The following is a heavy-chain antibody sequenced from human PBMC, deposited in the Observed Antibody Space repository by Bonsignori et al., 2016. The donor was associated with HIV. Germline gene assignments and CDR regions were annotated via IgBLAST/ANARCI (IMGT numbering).Heavy chain of an antibody. CDR3: ARSRDGYKSNDY. Sequence: WVRQAPGQGLEWMGIINPSGGSTTYAQKFQGRVTVTRDTSTSTDYMELSSLRSDDTAVYYCARSRDGYKSNDYWGQGTLVTVSS. D-gene: IGHD5-24*01. CDR2: INPSGGST. J-gene: IGHJ4*02. V-gene: IGHV1-46*01.